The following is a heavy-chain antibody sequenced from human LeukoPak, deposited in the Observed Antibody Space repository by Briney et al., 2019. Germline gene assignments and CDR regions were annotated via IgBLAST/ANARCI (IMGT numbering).Heavy chain of an antibody. CDR2: IYYSGST. D-gene: IGHD3-10*01. V-gene: IGHV4-39*01. CDR3: ARGRPLLWFGEFDWFDP. Sequence: PSETLSLTCTVSGGSISSSSYYWGWIRQPPGKGLEWIGSIYYSGSTYYNPSLKSRVTISVDTSKNQSSLKLSSVTAADTAVYYCARGRPLLWFGEFDWFDPWGQGTLVTVSS. CDR1: GGSISSSSYY. J-gene: IGHJ5*02.